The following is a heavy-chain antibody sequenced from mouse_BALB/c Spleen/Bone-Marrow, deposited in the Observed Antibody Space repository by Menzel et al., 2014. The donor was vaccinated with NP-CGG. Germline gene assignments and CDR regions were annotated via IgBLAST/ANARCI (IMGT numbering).Heavy chain of an antibody. Sequence: QVKLQESGAELVMPGTSVKVSCKASGYAFTDYLMEWLKQRPGQGLEWIGVINPGSGSTNYNEKFKDKATLTADKSSSTAYMQLSSLTSDDSAVYFCARYDGYFDYWGQGTILTVSS. J-gene: IGHJ2*01. CDR1: GYAFTDYL. V-gene: IGHV1-54*01. D-gene: IGHD2-3*01. CDR3: ARYDGYFDY. CDR2: INPGSGST.